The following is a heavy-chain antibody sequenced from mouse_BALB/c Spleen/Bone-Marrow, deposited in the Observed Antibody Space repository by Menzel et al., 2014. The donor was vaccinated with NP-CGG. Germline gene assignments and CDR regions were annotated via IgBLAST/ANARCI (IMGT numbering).Heavy chain of an antibody. CDR1: GFTFSTYG. J-gene: IGHJ4*01. CDR2: ISSGGGYT. Sequence: DVKLVESGGDLVKPGGSLKLSCAASGFTFSTYGMSWVRQTPDKRLEWVATISSGGGYTYYPDSVKGRFTISRDNANNTLYLQMSGLKSEDTAMYYCTRQRNWDHYAMDYWGQGTSVTVSS. CDR3: TRQRNWDHYAMDY. D-gene: IGHD4-1*01. V-gene: IGHV5-6*02.